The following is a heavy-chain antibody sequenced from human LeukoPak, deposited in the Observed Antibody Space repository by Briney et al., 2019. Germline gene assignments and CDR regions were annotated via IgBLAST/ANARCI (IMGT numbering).Heavy chain of an antibody. Sequence: ASVKVSCKASGGTFSSYAISWVRQAPEQGLEWMGGIIPIFGTANYAQKFQGRVTITTDESTSTAYMELSSLRSEDTAVYYCARDQAGTGDAFDIWGQGTMVTVSS. V-gene: IGHV1-69*05. CDR3: ARDQAGTGDAFDI. CDR1: GGTFSSYA. D-gene: IGHD6-19*01. CDR2: IIPIFGTA. J-gene: IGHJ3*02.